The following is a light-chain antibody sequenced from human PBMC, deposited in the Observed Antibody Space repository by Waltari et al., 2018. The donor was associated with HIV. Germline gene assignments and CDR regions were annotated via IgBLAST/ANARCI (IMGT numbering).Light chain of an antibody. CDR1: QSVRSH. CDR2: GAS. J-gene: IGKJ3*01. V-gene: IGKV3-15*01. CDR3: QAFGGP. Sequence: VMTQSPATLSVSRGERAFLSCGASQSVRSHLAWYQQRPGQSPMLLIYGASTRSTAVPARLTRSGYGTDFTLSITSLQSEYFAVYYCQAFGGPFGPGTRV.